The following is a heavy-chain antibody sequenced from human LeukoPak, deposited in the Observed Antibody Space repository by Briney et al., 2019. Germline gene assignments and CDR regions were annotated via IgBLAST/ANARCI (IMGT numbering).Heavy chain of an antibody. CDR1: GFTFSSYG. CDR3: ARANVDTAMVTDSELDY. J-gene: IGHJ4*02. D-gene: IGHD5-18*01. Sequence: HPGGSLRLSCAASGFTFSSYGMHWVRQAPGKGLEWVAVIWYDGSNKYYADSVKGRFTISSDNSKNTLYLQMNSLRAEDTAVYYCARANVDTAMVTDSELDYWGQGTLVTVSS. V-gene: IGHV3-33*01. CDR2: IWYDGSNK.